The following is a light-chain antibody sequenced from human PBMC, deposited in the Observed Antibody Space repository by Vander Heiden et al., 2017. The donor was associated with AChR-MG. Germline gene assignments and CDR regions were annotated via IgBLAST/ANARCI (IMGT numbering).Light chain of an antibody. J-gene: IGLJ2*01. CDR3: QTWDPNSAHVV. Sequence: SYELTQPPSVSVSPGQTARLSCSGITLGDKFTYWYRQRPGQSPELLIYQNTRRPSGIPERFSGSNSGDTGTLTIRGTQASDEADYWCQTWDPNSAHVVFAGGTKLTVL. V-gene: IGLV3-1*01. CDR1: TLGDKF. CDR2: QNT.